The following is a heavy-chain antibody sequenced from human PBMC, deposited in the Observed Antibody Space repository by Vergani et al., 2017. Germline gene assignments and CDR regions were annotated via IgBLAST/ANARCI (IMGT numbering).Heavy chain of an antibody. CDR2: INPSGGST. V-gene: IGHV1-46*01. D-gene: IGHD2-2*01. CDR1: GYTFTSYY. Sequence: QVQLVQSGAEVKKPGASVKVSCKASGYTFTSYYMHWVRQAPGQGLEWMGIINPSGGSTSYAQKFQGRVTMTRDTSTSTVYMELSSLRSEDTAVYYCAGAPPGKTSRASPQSWFEPWGQGTLVTVSS. CDR3: AGAPPGKTSRASPQSWFEP. J-gene: IGHJ5*02.